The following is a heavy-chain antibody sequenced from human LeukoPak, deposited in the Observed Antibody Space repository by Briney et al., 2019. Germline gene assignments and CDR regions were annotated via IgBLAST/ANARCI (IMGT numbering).Heavy chain of an antibody. J-gene: IGHJ4*02. V-gene: IGHV3-7*01. CDR2: IKQDGSEK. CDR3: AREWQGGIAAAGTRIEGDY. CDR1: GFSVSGYW. Sequence: GGSLRLSCAVSGFSVSGYWMTWVRQAPGKGLEWVANIKQDGSEKNYVDSAKGRFTISRDNAENSLFLQMNSLRVEDTAVYYCAREWQGGIAAAGTRIEGDYWGQGTLVAVSS. D-gene: IGHD6-13*01.